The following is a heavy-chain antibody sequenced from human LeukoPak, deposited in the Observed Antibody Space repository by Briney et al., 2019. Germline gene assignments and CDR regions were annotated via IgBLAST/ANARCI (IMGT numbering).Heavy chain of an antibody. CDR1: GGSISSGGYS. D-gene: IGHD6-13*01. CDR3: ARALSSSWYEA. J-gene: IGHJ5*02. CDR2: IYDSGST. V-gene: IGHV4-30-2*01. Sequence: SETLSLTCAVSGGSISSGGYSWSWIRQPPGKGLEWIGYIYDSGSTYYNPSLKSRVTISVDTSKNQFSLKLNSVTAADTAVYYCARALSSSWYEAWGQGTLVTVSS.